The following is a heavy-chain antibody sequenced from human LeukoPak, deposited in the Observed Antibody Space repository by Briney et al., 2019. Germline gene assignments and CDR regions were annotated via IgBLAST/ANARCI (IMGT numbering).Heavy chain of an antibody. D-gene: IGHD2-15*01. CDR3: ARVVAHFDY. CDR1: DGSLSGYY. J-gene: IGHJ4*02. Sequence: PSETLSLTCAVYDGSLSGYYWTWIRQPPGKGLEWIGEIDHSGNTYYNPSLKSRVTISVDTSKNQFSLNLSSVTAADTAVYYCARVVAHFDYWGQGTLVTVSS. CDR2: IDHSGNT. V-gene: IGHV4-34*01.